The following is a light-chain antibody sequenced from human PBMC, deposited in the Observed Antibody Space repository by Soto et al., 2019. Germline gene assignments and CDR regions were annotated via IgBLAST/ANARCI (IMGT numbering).Light chain of an antibody. J-gene: IGLJ1*01. V-gene: IGLV1-40*01. CDR2: GNN. CDR1: SSNIGANYD. Sequence: QSFLTQPPSVSGAPGQRVTISCTGSSSNIGANYDVHWYQHRPGTAPKLLIFGNNNRPSGVPDRFSGSKSGTSASLAITGLQAEDEGDYYCQSYDSTLSARYVFGTGTKVTVL. CDR3: QSYDSTLSARYV.